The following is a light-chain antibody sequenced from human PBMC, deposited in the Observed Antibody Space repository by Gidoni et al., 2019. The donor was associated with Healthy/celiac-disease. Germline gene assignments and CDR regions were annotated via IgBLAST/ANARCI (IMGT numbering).Light chain of an antibody. CDR1: QSISSY. CDR3: QQSYSTPRT. Sequence: DIEMTQCSSSLSASVGDRVTITCRASQSISSYLNWYQQKPGKAPKLLIYAASSLQSGVPSRFSGSGSGTDFTLTISSLQPEDFATYYCQQSYSTPRTFGQGTKVEIK. V-gene: IGKV1-39*01. CDR2: AAS. J-gene: IGKJ1*01.